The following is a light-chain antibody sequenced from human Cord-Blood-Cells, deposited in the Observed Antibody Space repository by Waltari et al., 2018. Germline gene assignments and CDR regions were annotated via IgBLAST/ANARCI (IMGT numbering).Light chain of an antibody. V-gene: IGKV3-11*01. Sequence: EIVLTQSPATLSSSPGARATLSCRASQSVSSYLTWYQQKPGQAPRLLIYDASNRATGIPARFSGSGSGTDFTLTISCLEPEDFAVYYCQQRSNWPPTFGPGTKVDIK. CDR2: DAS. J-gene: IGKJ3*01. CDR1: QSVSSY. CDR3: QQRSNWPPT.